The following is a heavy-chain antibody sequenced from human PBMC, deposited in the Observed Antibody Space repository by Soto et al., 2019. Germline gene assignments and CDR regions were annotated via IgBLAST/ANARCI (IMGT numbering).Heavy chain of an antibody. CDR2: IKEDGSEK. Sequence: GGSLRLSCAASGFTFSNYWMTWVCQAPGKGLEWVANIKEDGSEKHYVDSVKGRFTISRDNAKNSLYLQMNSLRVEDTAVYFCSRDVVVGAKALNYWGQGALVTVSS. V-gene: IGHV3-7*01. CDR3: SRDVVVGAKALNY. CDR1: GFTFSNYW. J-gene: IGHJ4*02. D-gene: IGHD2-15*01.